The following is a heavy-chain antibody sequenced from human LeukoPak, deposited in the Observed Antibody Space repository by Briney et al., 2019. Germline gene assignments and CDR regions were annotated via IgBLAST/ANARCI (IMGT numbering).Heavy chain of an antibody. CDR3: ARINWNYFDY. CDR2: IYYSGNT. V-gene: IGHV4-59*08. CDR1: GGSIDITNY. D-gene: IGHD1-1*01. J-gene: IGHJ4*02. Sequence: SETLSLTCGVSGGSIDITNYWSWVRPPPGKGLEWIGYIYYSGNTNYNPSLKSRLTMSADRSRNQFSLNLNSVTAADTAVYYCARINWNYFDYWGQGILVTVSS.